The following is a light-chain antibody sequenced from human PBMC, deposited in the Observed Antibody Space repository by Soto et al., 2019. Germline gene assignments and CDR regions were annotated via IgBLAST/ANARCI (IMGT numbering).Light chain of an antibody. CDR1: QDIKYD. CDR3: LQHNNYPPIT. J-gene: IGKJ5*01. V-gene: IGKV1-17*01. Sequence: DIPMTQSPSSLSASVGDRVTITCRASQDIKYDLAWYQHKPGKAPKRLIYAASSLQSGVPSRFSGSGSGTEFTLTISSLQPEDFATYYCLQHNNYPPITFGQGTRLEIK. CDR2: AAS.